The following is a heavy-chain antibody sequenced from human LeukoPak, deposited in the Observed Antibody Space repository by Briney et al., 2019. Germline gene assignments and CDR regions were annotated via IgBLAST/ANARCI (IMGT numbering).Heavy chain of an antibody. CDR3: ARDPGLVPAANDY. D-gene: IGHD2-2*01. J-gene: IGHJ4*02. Sequence: SVKVSCKASGGTFSSYTISWVRQAPGPGLEWMGRIIPILGIANYAQKFQGRVTITADKSTSTAYMELSSLRSEDTAVYYCARDPGLVPAANDYWGQGTLVTVSS. CDR2: IIPILGIA. CDR1: GGTFSSYT. V-gene: IGHV1-69*04.